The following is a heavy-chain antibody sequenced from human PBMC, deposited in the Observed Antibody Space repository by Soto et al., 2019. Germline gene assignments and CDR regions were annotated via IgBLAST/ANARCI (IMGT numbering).Heavy chain of an antibody. CDR1: GCSISSSSYY. V-gene: IGHV4-39*07. CDR3: VGRGYSPFDY. CDR2: IYYSGST. J-gene: IGHJ4*02. D-gene: IGHD3-22*01. Sequence: SETLSLTCTVSGCSISSSSYYWGWIRQPPGKGLEWIGSIYYSGSTNYNPSLKSRVTISVDTSKNQFSLKLSSVTAADTAVYYCVGRGYSPFDYWGQGTLVTVSS.